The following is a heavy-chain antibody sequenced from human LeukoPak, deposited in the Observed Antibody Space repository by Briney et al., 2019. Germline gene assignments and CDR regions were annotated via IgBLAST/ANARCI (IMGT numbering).Heavy chain of an antibody. CDR3: AAFTYDYVGGTYRPFDY. D-gene: IGHD3-16*02. Sequence: PSGTLSLTCSVSGDSISSYYWNWIRQPPGKGLEWIGYTFYSGSTNYNPSLKSRVTISADTSKKQFSLKLSSVTAADTAVYYCAAFTYDYVGGTYRPFDYWGQGTQVTVSS. CDR1: GDSISSYY. CDR2: TFYSGST. V-gene: IGHV4-59*08. J-gene: IGHJ4*02.